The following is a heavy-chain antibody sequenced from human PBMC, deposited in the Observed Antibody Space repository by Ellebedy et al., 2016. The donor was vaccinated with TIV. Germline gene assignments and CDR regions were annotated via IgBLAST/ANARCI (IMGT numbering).Heavy chain of an antibody. CDR3: ARDKSSSQNWGRGYYGMDV. CDR2: ISGSGGST. D-gene: IGHD7-27*01. CDR1: GFTFSSYA. J-gene: IGHJ6*02. Sequence: GESLKISCAASGFTFSSYAMRWVRQAPGQGLAWVSAISGSGGSTYYADSVKGRFTISRDNSKNTLYLQMNSLRAEDKAVYYCARDKSSSQNWGRGYYGMDVWGQGTTVTVSS. V-gene: IGHV3-23*01.